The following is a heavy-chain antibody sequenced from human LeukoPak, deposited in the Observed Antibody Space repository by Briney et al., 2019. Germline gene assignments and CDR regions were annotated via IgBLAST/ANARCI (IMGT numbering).Heavy chain of an antibody. CDR2: ISTDGYTT. J-gene: IGHJ4*02. V-gene: IGHV3-74*01. D-gene: IGHD2-15*01. CDR1: GLAFSAYK. CDR3: VVGGSPGY. Sequence: GGSLRHSCAASGLAFSAYKMHWVHQAPRQGLVWVSRISTDGYTTDYADFVQGRFTASRDNTKNTWSLEMNSLRAEDTAVYYCVVGGSPGYRGQGALVTVSS.